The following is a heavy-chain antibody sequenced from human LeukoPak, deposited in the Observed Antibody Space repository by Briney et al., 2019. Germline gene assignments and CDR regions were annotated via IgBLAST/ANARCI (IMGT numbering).Heavy chain of an antibody. D-gene: IGHD4-23*01. Sequence: PSETLSLTCTVSGYSISSAYYWGWIRQSPGKGLEWIGYIHFSGSTDYNPPLKSRIAISVDTSENQFSLKVSSATAADTAVYYCARAFYGGNLDYWGQGSLVTVSS. CDR2: IHFSGST. J-gene: IGHJ4*02. CDR1: GYSISSAYY. CDR3: ARAFYGGNLDY. V-gene: IGHV4-38-2*02.